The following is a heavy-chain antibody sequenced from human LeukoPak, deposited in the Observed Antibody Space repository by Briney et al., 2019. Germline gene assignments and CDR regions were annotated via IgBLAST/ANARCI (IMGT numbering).Heavy chain of an antibody. V-gene: IGHV1-2*02. D-gene: IGHD3-22*01. Sequence: ASVKVSCKASGYTFSDYYMHWVRQAPGQGLVWMGWINPNSGGTNYAQKFQGRVTMTRDMSISTAYMEVSRLTSDDTAVYYCARATIADSSTYYIDYWGLGILVTVSS. J-gene: IGHJ4*02. CDR2: INPNSGGT. CDR1: GYTFSDYY. CDR3: ARATIADSSTYYIDY.